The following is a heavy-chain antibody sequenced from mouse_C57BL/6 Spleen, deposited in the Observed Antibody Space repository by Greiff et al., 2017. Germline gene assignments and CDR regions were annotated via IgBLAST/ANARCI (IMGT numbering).Heavy chain of an antibody. J-gene: IGHJ2*01. V-gene: IGHV1-81*01. CDR3: ARKRVYYGSGSFDY. Sequence: VKVVESGAELARPGASVKLSCKASGYTFTSYGISWVKQRTGQGLEWIGEIYPRSGNTYYNEKFKGKATLTADKSSSTAYMELRSLTSEDSAVYFCARKRVYYGSGSFDYWGQGTTLTVSS. CDR2: IYPRSGNT. CDR1: GYTFTSYG. D-gene: IGHD1-1*01.